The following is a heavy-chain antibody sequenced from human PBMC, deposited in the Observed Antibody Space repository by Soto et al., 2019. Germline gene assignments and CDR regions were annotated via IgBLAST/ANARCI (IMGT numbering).Heavy chain of an antibody. CDR1: GFTVSSNY. CDR3: ARDRRDYPFWGCQGAHYYYSGIDV. CDR2: IYSGGST. J-gene: IGHJ6*02. V-gene: IGHV3-53*04. Sequence: EVQLVESGGGLVQPGGSLRLSCAASGFTVSSNYMSWVRQAPGKGLEWVSVIYSGGSTYYADSVKGRFTISRHNSKITLYLQMNSLGAEDADVYDCARDRRDYPFWGCQGAHYYYSGIDVWGQGATVTVSS. D-gene: IGHD3-16*01.